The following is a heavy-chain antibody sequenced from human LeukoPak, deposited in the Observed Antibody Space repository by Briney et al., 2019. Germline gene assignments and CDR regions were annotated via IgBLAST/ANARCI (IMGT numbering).Heavy chain of an antibody. V-gene: IGHV4-30-4*01. Sequence: PSQTLSLTCTVSGGSISNDDYYWTWIRQSPGKGLEWIGYIFYRGSTYYNPSLKSRLAISVDTSKNQFSIKLTSVTAADTAIYFCARDQRSSGSNIFDYWGQGTLVTVSS. CDR1: GGSISNDDYY. D-gene: IGHD1-26*01. CDR3: ARDQRSSGSNIFDY. CDR2: IFYRGST. J-gene: IGHJ4*02.